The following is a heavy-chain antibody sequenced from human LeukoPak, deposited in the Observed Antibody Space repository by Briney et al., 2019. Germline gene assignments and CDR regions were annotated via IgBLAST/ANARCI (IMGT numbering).Heavy chain of an antibody. Sequence: PSETLSLTCAVYGGSFSGYYWSWIRQPPGKGLELIGEINHSGSTNYNPSLKSRVTISVDTSKNQFSLKLSSVTAADTAVYYCARRGYSSSWYNPTYYFDYWGQGTLVTVSS. CDR2: INHSGST. CDR1: GGSFSGYY. CDR3: ARRGYSSSWYNPTYYFDY. D-gene: IGHD6-13*01. V-gene: IGHV4-34*01. J-gene: IGHJ4*02.